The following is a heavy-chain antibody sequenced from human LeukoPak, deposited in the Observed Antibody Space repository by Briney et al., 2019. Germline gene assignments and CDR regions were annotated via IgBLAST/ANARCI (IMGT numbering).Heavy chain of an antibody. D-gene: IGHD2-2*01. J-gene: IGHJ6*02. Sequence: PGGSLRLSCAASGFTFDDYGMSWVRQAPGKGLEWVSGIKWNGGSAGYADSVKGVFSLHSEQDKNYLYLQMHSMRAEARALYYCARESDIVVVPAAITEPTHNYYGMGVWGQGTTVTVSS. CDR2: IKWNGGSA. CDR1: GFTFDDYG. CDR3: ARESDIVVVPAAITEPTHNYYGMGV. V-gene: IGHV3-20*04.